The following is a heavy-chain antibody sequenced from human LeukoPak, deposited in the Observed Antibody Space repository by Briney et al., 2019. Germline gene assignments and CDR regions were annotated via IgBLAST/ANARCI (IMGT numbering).Heavy chain of an antibody. V-gene: IGHV4-34*01. CDR1: GGSFSGYY. J-gene: IGHJ2*01. Sequence: SETLSLTCAVYGGSFSGYYWSWIRQPPGKGLEWIGEINHSGSTNYNPSLKSRVTISVDTPKNQFSLKLSSVTAADTAVYYCAQLRGYFDLWGRGTLVTVSS. CDR3: AQLRGYFDL. CDR2: INHSGST. D-gene: IGHD5-24*01.